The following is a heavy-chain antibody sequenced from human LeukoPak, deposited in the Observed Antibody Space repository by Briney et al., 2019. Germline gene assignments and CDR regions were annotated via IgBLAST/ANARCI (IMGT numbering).Heavy chain of an antibody. J-gene: IGHJ2*01. D-gene: IGHD2-15*01. CDR2: ISVYNGNT. Sequence: GAAVKVSCKASGYIFTSYGISWVRQAPGQGLEWMGWISVYNGNTKYAQNLQGRVTMTTDTSTSTAYMELRSLRSDDTAVYYCARYCSGGSCYLPLGFFDLWGRGTLVTVSS. V-gene: IGHV1-18*01. CDR1: GYIFTSYG. CDR3: ARYCSGGSCYLPLGFFDL.